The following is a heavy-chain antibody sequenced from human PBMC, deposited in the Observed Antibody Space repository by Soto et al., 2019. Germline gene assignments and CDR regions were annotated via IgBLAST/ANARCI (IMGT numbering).Heavy chain of an antibody. CDR3: ACTFGGHLYSFDF. Sequence: EVQLVQSGAEVKKPGESLKISCKGSGYTFTSNWIGWVRQMPGKGLEWMGIFYPGDSEPRYSPSFQGQVTISADKSINTAYLQWSSLKASDTAIYYCACTFGGHLYSFDFWGQGTLVTVSS. CDR1: GYTFTSNW. D-gene: IGHD3-16*01. J-gene: IGHJ4*02. CDR2: FYPGDSEP. V-gene: IGHV5-51*03.